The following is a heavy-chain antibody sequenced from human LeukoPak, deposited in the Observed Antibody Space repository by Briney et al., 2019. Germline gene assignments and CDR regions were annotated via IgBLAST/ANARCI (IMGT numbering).Heavy chain of an antibody. CDR1: GFTFSTYW. CDR3: ARVDWRVVRGNWFDP. D-gene: IGHD3-10*01. V-gene: IGHV3-7*01. CDR2: IKEDGSEK. J-gene: IGHJ5*02. Sequence: GGSLRLSCVASGFTFSTYWMSWVRQAPGKGLEWVANIKEDGSEKYYVDSVKGRFTISRDNAKNSLYLQMTSLRAEDTAVYYWARVDWRVVRGNWFDPWGQGTLVSVSS.